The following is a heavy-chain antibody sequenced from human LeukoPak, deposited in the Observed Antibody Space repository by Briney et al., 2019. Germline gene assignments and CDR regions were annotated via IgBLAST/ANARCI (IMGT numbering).Heavy chain of an antibody. CDR1: GYTFTSYG. D-gene: IGHD4-17*01. CDR3: ARAADYGDRFDP. V-gene: IGHV1-18*01. CDR2: ISAYNGNT. J-gene: IGHJ5*02. Sequence: ASVKVSCTASGYTFTSYGISWVRQAPGQGLEWMGWISAYNGNTNYAQKLQGRVTMTTDTSTSTAYMELRSLRSDDTAVYYCARAADYGDRFDPWGQGTLVTVSS.